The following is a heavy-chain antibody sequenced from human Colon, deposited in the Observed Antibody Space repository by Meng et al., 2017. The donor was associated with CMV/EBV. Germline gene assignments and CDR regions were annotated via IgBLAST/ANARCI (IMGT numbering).Heavy chain of an antibody. V-gene: IGHV1-3*01. CDR3: ARARYYDNSGYYYWYFDL. CDR1: TFSSSV. Sequence: TFSSSVMQWVRRDRGQRLGWLGWSNVDDGDTKYSQRFQGRVDITRDTSASTAFMELSSLRSEDTAVYYCARARYYDNSGYYYWYFDLWGRGALVTVSS. J-gene: IGHJ2*01. CDR2: SNVDDGDT. D-gene: IGHD3-22*01.